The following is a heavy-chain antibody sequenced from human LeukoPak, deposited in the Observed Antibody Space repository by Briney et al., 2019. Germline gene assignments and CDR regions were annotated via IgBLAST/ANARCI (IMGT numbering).Heavy chain of an antibody. CDR2: IYSGGST. J-gene: IGHJ4*02. D-gene: IGHD3-22*01. V-gene: IGHV3-66*01. Sequence: GGSLRLSCAASGFTVSSNYMSWVRQAPGKGLEWVSVIYSGGSTYYADSVKGRFTISRDNSKNTLYLQMNSLRAEDTAVYYCATLSYYDGSGYYPKWGQGTLVTVSS. CDR3: ATLSYYDGSGYYPK. CDR1: GFTVSSNY.